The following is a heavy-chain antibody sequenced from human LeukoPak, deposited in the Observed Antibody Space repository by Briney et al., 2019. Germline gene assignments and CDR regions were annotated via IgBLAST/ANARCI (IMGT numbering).Heavy chain of an antibody. Sequence: AGGSLRFSCAASGFTFSSYWMSWVRQAPGKGLEWVANIKQDGSEKYYVDSVKGRFTISRDNAKNSLYLQMNSLRAEDTAVYYCARDHYLVSHQWGYYYDSSGYSGIFDYWGQGTLVTVSS. D-gene: IGHD3-22*01. CDR1: GFTFSSYW. CDR3: ARDHYLVSHQWGYYYDSSGYSGIFDY. CDR2: IKQDGSEK. V-gene: IGHV3-7*01. J-gene: IGHJ4*02.